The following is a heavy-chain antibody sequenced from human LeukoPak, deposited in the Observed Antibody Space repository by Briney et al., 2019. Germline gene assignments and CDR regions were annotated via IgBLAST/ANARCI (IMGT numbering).Heavy chain of an antibody. J-gene: IGHJ4*02. CDR1: GFTFRSYA. Sequence: PGGSLRLSCAASGFTFRSYAMSWVRQAPGKGLEWVSHISGSGGRTYYADSVKGRFTISRDNAKNSLYLQMNSLRAEDTAVYYCARVFIGDYGDYQFDYWGQGTLVTASS. CDR3: ARVFIGDYGDYQFDY. V-gene: IGHV3-23*01. D-gene: IGHD4-17*01. CDR2: ISGSGGRT.